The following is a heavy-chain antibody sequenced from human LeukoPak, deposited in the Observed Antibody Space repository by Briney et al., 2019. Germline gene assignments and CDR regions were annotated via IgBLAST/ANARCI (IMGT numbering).Heavy chain of an antibody. D-gene: IGHD3-3*01. CDR2: ISRSSSTI. J-gene: IGHJ3*02. V-gene: IGHV3-48*02. Sequence: GGSLRLSCAASGFTFSSYSMNWVRQAPGKGLEWVSYISRSSSTIYYADSVKGRFTISRDNAKNSLYLQMNSLRDEDTAVYYCARDEVLEWSPAFDIWGQGTMVTVSS. CDR1: GFTFSSYS. CDR3: ARDEVLEWSPAFDI.